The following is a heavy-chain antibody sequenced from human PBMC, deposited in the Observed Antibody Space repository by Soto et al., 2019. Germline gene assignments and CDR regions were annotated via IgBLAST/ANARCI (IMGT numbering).Heavy chain of an antibody. CDR3: ARAHHLLLWCGDLNWFDP. CDR1: GYTFTSYG. J-gene: IGHJ5*02. CDR2: ISAYNGNT. Sequence: QVQLVQSGAEVKKPGASVKVSCKASGYTFTSYGISWVRQAPGQGLEWMGWISAYNGNTNYAQKLQGRVTMTTDTTTRTAYMELRSLRSDDTAVYYCARAHHLLLWCGDLNWFDPWGQGTLVTVSS. D-gene: IGHD3-10*01. V-gene: IGHV1-18*01.